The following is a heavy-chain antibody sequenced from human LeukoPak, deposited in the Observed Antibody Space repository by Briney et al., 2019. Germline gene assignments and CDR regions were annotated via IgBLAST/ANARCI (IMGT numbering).Heavy chain of an antibody. CDR3: ARSKTYYDFWSGPTHYGMDV. D-gene: IGHD3-3*01. CDR1: GYTFTSYD. V-gene: IGHV1-8*01. J-gene: IGHJ6*02. CDR2: MNPNSGNT. Sequence: RASVTVSCKASGYTFTSYDINWVRQATGQGLEWMGWMNPNSGNTGYAQKFQGRVTMTRNTSISTAYMELSSLRSEDTAVYYCARSKTYYDFWSGPTHYGMDVWGQGTTVTVSS.